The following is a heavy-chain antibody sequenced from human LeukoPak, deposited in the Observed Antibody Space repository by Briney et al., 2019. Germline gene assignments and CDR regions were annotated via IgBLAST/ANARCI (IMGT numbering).Heavy chain of an antibody. CDR3: ARDTTSYYYYYYMDV. Sequence: SETLSLTCAVYGGSFSGYYWSWIGQPPGEGLEWIGEINHSGSTNYNPSLKSRVTISVDTSKNQFSLKLSSVTAADTAVYYCARDTTSYYYYYYMDVWGKGTTVTISS. V-gene: IGHV4-34*01. CDR1: GGSFSGYY. D-gene: IGHD1-1*01. CDR2: INHSGST. J-gene: IGHJ6*03.